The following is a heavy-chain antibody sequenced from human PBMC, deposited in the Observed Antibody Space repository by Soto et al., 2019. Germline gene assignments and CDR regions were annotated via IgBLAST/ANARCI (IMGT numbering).Heavy chain of an antibody. CDR1: GYTFTGYY. CDR3: ARGAGAGSSSWYEC. J-gene: IGHJ5*01. D-gene: IGHD6-13*01. Sequence: ASVKASCKASGYTFTGYYMHWVRQAPGQGLEWMGWINPNSGGTSYAQKFQGRATMTRDTSISTAYMELSRLRSDDTAVYYCARGAGAGSSSWYECWGQGTLVTVSS. CDR2: INPNSGGT. V-gene: IGHV1-2*02.